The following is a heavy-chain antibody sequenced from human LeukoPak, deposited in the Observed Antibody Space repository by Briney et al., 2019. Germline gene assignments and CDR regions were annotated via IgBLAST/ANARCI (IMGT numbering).Heavy chain of an antibody. Sequence: ASVKVSCKASGYIFTGYYMHWVRPAPGQGLEWMGWINPNSGGTNYAPKFQGRVTMTRDTSISTAYMELSGLTSDDTAVYFCATYYSDTSARDWGQGTLVTVSS. CDR3: ATYYSDTSARD. V-gene: IGHV1-2*02. D-gene: IGHD3-22*01. CDR1: GYIFTGYY. J-gene: IGHJ4*02. CDR2: INPNSGGT.